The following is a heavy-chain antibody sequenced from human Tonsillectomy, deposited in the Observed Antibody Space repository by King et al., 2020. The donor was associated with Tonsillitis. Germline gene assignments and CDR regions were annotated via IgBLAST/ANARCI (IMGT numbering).Heavy chain of an antibody. CDR2: IRYDGSNE. CDR3: AKAATYYYDSSGHYYGVDY. Sequence: QLVQSGGGVVQPGGSLRVSCAASGISFSSYGMHWVRQAPGKGLEWVAFIRYDGSNEYYADSVKGRFTISRDNSKNTLFLRMNSLRAEDTAIYYCAKAATYYYDSSGHYYGVDYWGQGTLVTVSS. V-gene: IGHV3-30*02. J-gene: IGHJ4*02. CDR1: GISFSSYG. D-gene: IGHD3-22*01.